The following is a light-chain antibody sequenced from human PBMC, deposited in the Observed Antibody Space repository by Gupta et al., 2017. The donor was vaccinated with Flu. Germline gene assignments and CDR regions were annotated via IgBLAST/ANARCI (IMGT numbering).Light chain of an antibody. V-gene: IGKV3-15*01. J-gene: IGKJ2*01. CDR1: QSVSSN. Sequence: DREMTQSPAPLSVSTGDRATLSCRASQSVSSNLAWYQQKPGQAPRLLIYGASTRATGIPARFSGSGSGTEFTLTISSLQSEDFAVYYCQQYNNWPPWRFGQGTKLEIK. CDR2: GAS. CDR3: QQYNNWPPWR.